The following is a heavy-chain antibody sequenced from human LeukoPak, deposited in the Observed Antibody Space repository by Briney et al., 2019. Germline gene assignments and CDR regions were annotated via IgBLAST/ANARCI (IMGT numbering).Heavy chain of an antibody. V-gene: IGHV4-34*01. CDR3: ARRTVRGVIAY. CDR2: INHSGST. CDR1: GGSFSVYY. D-gene: IGHD3-10*01. Sequence: SETLSLTCAVYGGSFSVYYWSWIRQPPGKGLEWIGEINHSGSTNYNPSLKSRVTISVDTSKNQFSLKLSSVTAADTAVYYCARRTVRGVIAYWGQGTLVTVSS. J-gene: IGHJ4*02.